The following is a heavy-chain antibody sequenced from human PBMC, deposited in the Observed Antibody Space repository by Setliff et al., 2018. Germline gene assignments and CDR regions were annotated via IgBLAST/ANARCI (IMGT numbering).Heavy chain of an antibody. CDR2: IYYSGST. Sequence: TLSLTCTVSGGSISSSSYYWGWIRQPPGKGLEWIGSIYYSGSTYYNPSLKSRVTISVDTSKNQFSLKLSSVTAADTAVYYCARLGGVGATILNYFDYWGQGTLVTVSS. D-gene: IGHD1-26*01. J-gene: IGHJ4*02. V-gene: IGHV4-39*01. CDR1: GGSISSSSYY. CDR3: ARLGGVGATILNYFDY.